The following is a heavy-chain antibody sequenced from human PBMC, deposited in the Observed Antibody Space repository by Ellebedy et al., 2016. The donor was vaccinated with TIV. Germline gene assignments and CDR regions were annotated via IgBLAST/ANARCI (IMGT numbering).Heavy chain of an antibody. D-gene: IGHD2-2*01. CDR1: GGSISSYY. V-gene: IGHV4-59*12. CDR3: ARLPAANAPFDY. Sequence: SETLSLXXTVSGGSISSYYWSWIRQPPGKGLEWIGYIYNSGTTNYNPSLKSRVTISVDTSKNQFSPKLSSVTAADTAVYYCARLPAANAPFDYWGQGTLVTVSS. J-gene: IGHJ4*02. CDR2: IYNSGTT.